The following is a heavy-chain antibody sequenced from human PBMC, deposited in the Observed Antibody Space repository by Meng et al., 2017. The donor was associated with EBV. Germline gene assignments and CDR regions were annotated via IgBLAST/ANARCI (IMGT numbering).Heavy chain of an antibody. V-gene: IGHV3-30-3*01. CDR3: AGGQQWLRSPYFDY. D-gene: IGHD5-12*01. CDR1: GFTFSSYA. CDR2: ISYDGSNK. J-gene: IGHJ4*02. Sequence: QVRLVESGGGVVQPGRSLRLSCAASGFTFSSYAMHWVRQAPGKGLEWVAVISYDGSNKYYADSVKGRVTISRDNSKNTLYLQMNSLRAEDTAVYYCAGGQQWLRSPYFDYWGQGTLVTVSS.